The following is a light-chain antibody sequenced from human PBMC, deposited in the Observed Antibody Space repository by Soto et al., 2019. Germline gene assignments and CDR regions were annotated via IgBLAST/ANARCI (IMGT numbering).Light chain of an antibody. CDR1: QDISNY. CDR2: DAT. V-gene: IGKV1-33*01. Sequence: IQMTQSPSSLSAYVGDRVPITCQASQDISNYLNWYQQKAGKATKLLIYDATNLETGVPSRFSGSGSGTDFTFTISSLQPEYIATYYCQQYDNLPITFGQGTRLEIK. J-gene: IGKJ5*01. CDR3: QQYDNLPIT.